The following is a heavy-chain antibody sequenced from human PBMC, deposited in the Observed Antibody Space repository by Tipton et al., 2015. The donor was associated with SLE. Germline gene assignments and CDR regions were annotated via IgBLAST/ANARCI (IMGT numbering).Heavy chain of an antibody. CDR3: AREQEQPCAVDI. CDR2: IYYSGST. Sequence: TLSLTCTVSGGSISSYYWSWIRQPPGKGLEWIGYIYYSGSTNYNPSLKSRVTISVDTSKNQFSLKLSSVTAADTAVYYCAREQEQPCAVDIWGQGTMVTVSS. V-gene: IGHV4-59*01. J-gene: IGHJ3*02. D-gene: IGHD6-13*01. CDR1: GGSISSYY.